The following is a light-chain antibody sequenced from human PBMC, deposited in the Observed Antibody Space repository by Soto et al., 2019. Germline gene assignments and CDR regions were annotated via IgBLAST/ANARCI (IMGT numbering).Light chain of an antibody. CDR1: QSISSW. J-gene: IGKJ3*01. V-gene: IGKV1-5*01. Sequence: DIQMTQSPSALSASVGDRATITCRASQSISSWLAWYQQKPGKAPKLLIYDASTLQSGVPSRYSGSGSGTEFTLTISSLQPDDFAFYYCQQYSRYSFTFGPGTKVEI. CDR2: DAS. CDR3: QQYSRYSFT.